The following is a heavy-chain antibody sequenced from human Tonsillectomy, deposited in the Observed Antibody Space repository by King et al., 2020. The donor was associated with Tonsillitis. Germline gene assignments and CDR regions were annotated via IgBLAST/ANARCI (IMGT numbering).Heavy chain of an antibody. CDR3: ATHPGYCSGGSCYSPDHDAFDI. CDR2: IYPGDSDT. Sequence: QLVQSGAEVKKPGESLKISCKGSGYSFTSYWIGWVRQMPGKGLEWMGIIYPGDSDTRYSPSFQGQVTISADKSISTAYLQWSSLKASDTAMYYCATHPGYCSGGSCYSPDHDAFDIWGQGTMVTVSS. J-gene: IGHJ3*02. CDR1: GYSFTSYW. V-gene: IGHV5-51*01. D-gene: IGHD2-15*01.